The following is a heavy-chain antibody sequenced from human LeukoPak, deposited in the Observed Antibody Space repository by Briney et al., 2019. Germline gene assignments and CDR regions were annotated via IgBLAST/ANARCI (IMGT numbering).Heavy chain of an antibody. CDR2: IYHSGST. D-gene: IGHD5-12*01. Sequence: PSETLSLTCAVSGYSISSGYYWGWIRQPPGKGLGWIGSIYHSGSTYYNPSLKSRVTISVDTSKNQFSLKLGSVTAADTAVYYCARRHRGYSGYEYFDYWGQGTLVTVSS. V-gene: IGHV4-38-2*01. CDR3: ARRHRGYSGYEYFDY. J-gene: IGHJ4*02. CDR1: GYSISSGYY.